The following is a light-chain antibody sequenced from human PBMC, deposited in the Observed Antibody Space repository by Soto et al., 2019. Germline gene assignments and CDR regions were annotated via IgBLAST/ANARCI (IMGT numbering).Light chain of an antibody. CDR3: AAWDDSLNGLV. J-gene: IGLJ1*01. Sequence: SVLTQPPSASGTPGHRVTISCSGSSSNIGSNTVNWYQQLPGTAHKLLIYSNNQRPSGVPDRFSGSKSGTSASLAISGLQSEDEADYYCAAWDDSLNGLVFGTGTKVTVL. CDR2: SNN. CDR1: SSNIGSNT. V-gene: IGLV1-44*01.